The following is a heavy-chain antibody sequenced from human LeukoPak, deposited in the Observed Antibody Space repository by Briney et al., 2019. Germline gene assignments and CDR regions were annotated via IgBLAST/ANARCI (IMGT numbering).Heavy chain of an antibody. Sequence: PGGSHRLSCAASGFTFDDYGMSWVGQAPGKGLEWVSGINWNGGSTGYADSVKGRFTISRDNAKNSLYLQMNSLRAEDTALYYCARESSYSGYDLLYDYYYYGIGVWGQGTTVTVSS. CDR3: ARESSYSGYDLLYDYYYYGIGV. V-gene: IGHV3-20*04. CDR2: INWNGGST. D-gene: IGHD5-12*01. CDR1: GFTFDDYG. J-gene: IGHJ6*02.